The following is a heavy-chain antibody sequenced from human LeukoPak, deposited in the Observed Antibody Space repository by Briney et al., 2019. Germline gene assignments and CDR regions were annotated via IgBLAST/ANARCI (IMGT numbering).Heavy chain of an antibody. CDR3: AKHIGPRRNFDY. V-gene: IGHV3-23*01. CDR2: ISGNGFGT. CDR1: GFTFSSYA. D-gene: IGHD2-21*01. Sequence: GGSLRLSCAASGFTFSSYAMSWLRQAPGKGLEWVSAISGNGFGTYYADSVKGRFTISRDNSKNTLYLQMNSLRAEDTAVYYCAKHIGPRRNFDYWGQGTLVAVSP. J-gene: IGHJ4*02.